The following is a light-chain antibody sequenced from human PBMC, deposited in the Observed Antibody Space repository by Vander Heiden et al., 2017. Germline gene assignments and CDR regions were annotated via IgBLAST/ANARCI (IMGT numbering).Light chain of an antibody. CDR2: SEN. J-gene: IGLJ2*01. CDR1: SSNIGSNT. Sequence: QSVLTQPLSVSGTPGQRVTISCSGTSSNIGSNTVNWYQQLPGTATKRLIYSENKRPSGVPDRFSCSKSGTYASPETSGLQSEDEADDYWDAWDDSLNGVVFGGGTKLTVL. CDR3: DAWDDSLNGVV. V-gene: IGLV1-44*01.